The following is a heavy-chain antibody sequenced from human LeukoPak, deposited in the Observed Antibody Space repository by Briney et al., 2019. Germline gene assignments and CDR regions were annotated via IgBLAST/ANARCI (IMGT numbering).Heavy chain of an antibody. V-gene: IGHV1-58*01. J-gene: IGHJ4*02. CDR2: IVVGSDNT. CDR1: GFTFTTRSA. D-gene: IGHD6-13*01. Sequence: AASVTDSCKASGFTFTTRSAVQWVRQARGQRLEWIGWIVVGSDNTNYAQKFQERVTITRDMSTSTAYMELSSLRSEDTAVYYCAAPYSSTWFDYWGQGTLVTVSS. CDR3: AAPYSSTWFDY.